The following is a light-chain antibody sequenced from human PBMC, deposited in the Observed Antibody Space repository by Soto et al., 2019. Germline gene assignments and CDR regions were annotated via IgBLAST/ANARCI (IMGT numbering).Light chain of an antibody. CDR2: DAS. J-gene: IGKJ3*01. V-gene: IGKV3-11*01. CDR3: QQRSNWPPLT. CDR1: QSVSSY. Sequence: DIVLTQSPATLSLSPGERATLSCRASQSVSSYLAWYQQKPDQAPRLLIYDASNRATAIPARFSGSGYGTEFTLIISSIEPAEFAVYYCQQRSNWPPLTFGPGTKVDIK.